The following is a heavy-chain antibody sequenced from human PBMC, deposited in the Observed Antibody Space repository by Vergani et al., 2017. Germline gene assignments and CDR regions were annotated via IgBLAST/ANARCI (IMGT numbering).Heavy chain of an antibody. CDR1: GGPIRSHKW. CDR2: THESETS. D-gene: IGHD2-21*01. J-gene: IGHJ1*01. V-gene: IGHV4-4*03. Sequence: QVHLQESGPGLVKPPGTLSLTCVVSGGPIRSHKWWSWVRQSPGKGLEWIGETHESETSNYNPFLNSRVTISVDKSTNQCSLKLNSVTAADSGLYYCAREGEGAFNLGHWGQETLVTVAS. CDR3: AREGEGAFNLGH.